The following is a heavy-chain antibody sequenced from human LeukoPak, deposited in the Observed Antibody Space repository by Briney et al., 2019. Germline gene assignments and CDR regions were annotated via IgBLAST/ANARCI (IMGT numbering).Heavy chain of an antibody. CDR3: ARGVNYYDSSGYSYAFDI. Sequence: GGSLRLSCAASGFTFDDYGMSWVRQAPGKGLEWVSGINWNGGSTGYADSVKGRFTISRDNAKNSLYLQMNSLRAEDTALYYCARGVNYYDSSGYSYAFDIWGQGTMVTVSS. CDR1: GFTFDDYG. D-gene: IGHD3-22*01. CDR2: INWNGGST. J-gene: IGHJ3*02. V-gene: IGHV3-20*04.